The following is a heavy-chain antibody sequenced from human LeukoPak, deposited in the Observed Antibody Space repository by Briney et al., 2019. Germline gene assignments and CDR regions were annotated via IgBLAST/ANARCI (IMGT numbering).Heavy chain of an antibody. D-gene: IGHD3-22*01. CDR2: IYYSGST. Sequence: SETLSLTCAVSGGSISSYYWSWIRQPPGKGLEWIGYIYYSGSTNYNPSLKSRVTISVDTSKNQFSLKLSSVTAADTAVYYCAIITMISHAAFDIWGQGTMVTVSS. CDR3: AIITMISHAAFDI. J-gene: IGHJ3*02. CDR1: GGSISSYY. V-gene: IGHV4-59*12.